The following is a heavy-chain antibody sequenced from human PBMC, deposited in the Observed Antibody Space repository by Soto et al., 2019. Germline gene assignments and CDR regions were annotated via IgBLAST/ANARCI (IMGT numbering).Heavy chain of an antibody. J-gene: IGHJ6*02. CDR1: GYTFTGYY. D-gene: IGHD2-2*01. CDR2: INPQTGGT. CDR3: ARERYQVISDGMDV. Sequence: GASVKVSCKASGYTFTGYYIHWVREAPGQGLEWMGRINPQTGGTSYGQKFQGRVTLSRDTSINTAYLELSRLRFDDAAVYFCARERYQVISDGMDVWGQGTTVTVSS. V-gene: IGHV1-2*06.